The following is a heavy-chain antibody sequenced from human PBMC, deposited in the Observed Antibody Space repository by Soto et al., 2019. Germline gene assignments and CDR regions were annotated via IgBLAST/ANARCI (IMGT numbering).Heavy chain of an antibody. D-gene: IGHD5-18*01. Sequence: ASGKVSCKASGYTFTSYDINWVRQTNGQGLEWMGWMNPNSGNTGYAQKFQGRVTMTRNTSISTAYMELSSLRSEDTAVYYCARANGYSYGYYYYGMDVWGQGTTVTVSS. CDR1: GYTFTSYD. V-gene: IGHV1-8*01. CDR2: MNPNSGNT. CDR3: ARANGYSYGYYYYGMDV. J-gene: IGHJ6*02.